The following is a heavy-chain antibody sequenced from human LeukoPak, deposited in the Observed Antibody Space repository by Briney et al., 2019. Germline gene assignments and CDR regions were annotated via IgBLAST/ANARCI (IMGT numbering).Heavy chain of an antibody. Sequence: GGSLRLSCAASGFTFSDYYMSWIRQAPGKGLEWVSYISSSGSTIYYADSVKGRFTISRDNAKNSLYLQMNSLRAEDTAVYYCAREDRDTAMAPARNYYYYYYMDVWGKGTTVTVSS. J-gene: IGHJ6*03. D-gene: IGHD5-18*01. CDR1: GFTFSDYY. CDR3: AREDRDTAMAPARNYYYYYYMDV. CDR2: ISSSGSTI. V-gene: IGHV3-11*01.